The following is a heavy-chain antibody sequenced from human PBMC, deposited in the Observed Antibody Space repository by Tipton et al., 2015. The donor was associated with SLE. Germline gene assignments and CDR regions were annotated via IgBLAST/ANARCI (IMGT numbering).Heavy chain of an antibody. V-gene: IGHV4-39*07. Sequence: TLSLTCTLSGDSINNNNYYWGWIRQPPGKGLEWIGEINHSGSTNYNPSLKSRVTISVDTSKNQFSLKLSSVTAADTAVYYCARLLVYDFWSGYPQYYYYYMDVWGKGTTVTVSS. CDR3: ARLLVYDFWSGYPQYYYYYMDV. CDR2: INHSGST. CDR1: GDSINNNNYY. D-gene: IGHD3-3*01. J-gene: IGHJ6*03.